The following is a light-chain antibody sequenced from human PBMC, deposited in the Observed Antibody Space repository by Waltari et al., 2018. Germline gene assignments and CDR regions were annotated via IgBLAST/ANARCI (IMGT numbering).Light chain of an antibody. Sequence: DIVMTQSTDSLAVSLGERATINCKSSQSVLYSSNNKNYLAWYQQKPGQPPKLLIYWASTRESGVPDRFSGSGSGTDFTLTISSLQAEDVAVYYCQQYYSTHRTFGQGTKVEIK. CDR3: QQYYSTHRT. J-gene: IGKJ1*01. V-gene: IGKV4-1*01. CDR2: WAS. CDR1: QSVLYSSNNKNY.